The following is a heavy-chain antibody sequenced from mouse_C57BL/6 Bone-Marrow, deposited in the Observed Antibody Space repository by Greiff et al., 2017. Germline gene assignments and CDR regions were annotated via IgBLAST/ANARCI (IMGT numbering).Heavy chain of an antibody. CDR2: IYPRSGNT. J-gene: IGHJ4*01. CDR3: AREGDYDVMDY. CDR1: GYTFTSYG. V-gene: IGHV1-81*01. D-gene: IGHD2-4*01. Sequence: VQRVESGAELARPGASVKLSCKASGYTFTSYGISWVKQRTGQGLEWIGEIYPRSGNTYYNEKFKGKATLTADKSSSTAYMELRSLTSEDSAVYFCAREGDYDVMDYWGQGTSVTVSS.